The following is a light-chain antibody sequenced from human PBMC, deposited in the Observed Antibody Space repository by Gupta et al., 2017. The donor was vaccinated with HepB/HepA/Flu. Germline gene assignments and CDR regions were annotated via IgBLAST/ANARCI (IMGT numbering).Light chain of an antibody. V-gene: IGKV3-15*01. CDR3: QQYNNWPLT. Sequence: EIVMTQSTATLSVSPGERATLSCRASQSVRSNLAWYQQKPGQAPRLLIYGASTRATGIPARFSGSGSGTEFTLTISSLQSEDFAVYYCQQYNNWPLTFGGGTKVEIK. J-gene: IGKJ4*01. CDR1: QSVRSN. CDR2: GAS.